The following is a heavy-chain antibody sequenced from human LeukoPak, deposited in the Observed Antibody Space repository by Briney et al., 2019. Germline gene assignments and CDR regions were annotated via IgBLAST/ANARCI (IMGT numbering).Heavy chain of an antibody. Sequence: GRSLRLSCAASGFTFSSYAMHWVRQAPGKGLEWVAVISYDGSNKYYADSVKGRFTISRDNSKNTLYLQMNSLRAEDTAVYYCARDLSPYDFWSGPTSRSNWFDPWGQGTLVTVSS. CDR3: ARDLSPYDFWSGPTSRSNWFDP. V-gene: IGHV3-30-3*01. D-gene: IGHD3-3*01. CDR1: GFTFSSYA. CDR2: ISYDGSNK. J-gene: IGHJ5*02.